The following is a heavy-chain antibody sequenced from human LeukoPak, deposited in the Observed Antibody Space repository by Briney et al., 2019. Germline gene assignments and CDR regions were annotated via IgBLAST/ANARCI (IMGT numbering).Heavy chain of an antibody. CDR2: TSSSDAGT. J-gene: IGHJ4*02. D-gene: IGHD2-21*01. Sequence: GGSLRLSCEASGFTFSTYWMGWVRQAPGKGLEWVAATSSSDAGTYHADSVRVRFTISRDNSKNTLYMQMNSLRAEDAAVYSCAKAPVTSCRGAYCYPFDSWGQGTLVTVSS. CDR3: AKAPVTSCRGAYCYPFDS. V-gene: IGHV3-23*01. CDR1: GFTFSTYW.